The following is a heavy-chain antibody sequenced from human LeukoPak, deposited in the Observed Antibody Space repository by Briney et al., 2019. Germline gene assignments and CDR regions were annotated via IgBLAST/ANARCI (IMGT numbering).Heavy chain of an antibody. V-gene: IGHV2-70*11. D-gene: IGHD1-7*01. CDR3: ARNPRITGTTAYYYMDV. CDR2: IDWDDDK. J-gene: IGHJ6*03. Sequence: KASGPTLVNPTQTLTLTFTFSGFSLSTSGMCVSWIRQPPGKALEWLARIDWDDDKYYSTSLKTRLTISKDTSKNQVVLTMTNMDPVDTATYYCARNPRITGTTAYYYMDVWGKGTTVTVSS. CDR1: GFSLSTSGMC.